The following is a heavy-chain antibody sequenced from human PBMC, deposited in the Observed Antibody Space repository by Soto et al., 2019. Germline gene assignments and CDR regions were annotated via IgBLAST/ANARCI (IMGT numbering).Heavy chain of an antibody. CDR2: FYYGGST. CDR3: ARVRAKWKYYYYYGMDG. D-gene: IGHD1-20*01. J-gene: IGHJ6*02. CDR1: GGSISSGDDF. V-gene: IGHV4-30-4*01. Sequence: QVQLQESGPGLVKPSQTLSLTCTVSGGSISSGDDFWTWIRQPPGKGLEWIGYFYYGGSTYYNPSLKCRLTMSVDTSNNPFSRMLSSVTAADMAVYYCARVRAKWKYYYYYGMDGWGQGTTVTVSS.